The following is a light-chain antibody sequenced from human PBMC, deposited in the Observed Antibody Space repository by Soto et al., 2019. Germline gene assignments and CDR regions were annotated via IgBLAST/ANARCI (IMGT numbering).Light chain of an antibody. J-gene: IGLJ2*01. CDR1: SGHSNYA. Sequence: QLVLTQSPSASASLGASVKLTCTLSSGHSNYAIAWHQQDPEKGPRYLMKVNSDGRHTKGDGIPDRFSGSSSGAERYLTISSLQSGDEADYYCQTWGTGIVVFGGGTKLTVL. CDR3: QTWGTGIVV. V-gene: IGLV4-69*01. CDR2: VNSDGRH.